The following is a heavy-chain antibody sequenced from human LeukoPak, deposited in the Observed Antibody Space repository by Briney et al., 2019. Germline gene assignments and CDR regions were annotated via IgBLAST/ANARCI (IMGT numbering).Heavy chain of an antibody. J-gene: IGHJ4*02. CDR2: ITGSGGRP. V-gene: IGHV3-23*01. D-gene: IGHD2-2*01. CDR3: AKRYCSSSTCEAVPSSRFDY. CDR1: ASTFSSYS. Sequence: PGGSLRLSCAASASTFSSYSMNWVRQAPGKGLEWVSSITGSGGRPYYADSVKGRFTISRDNSKNTLYLQMNSLRGEDTALYYCAKRYCSSSTCEAVPSSRFDYWGQGTPVTVSS.